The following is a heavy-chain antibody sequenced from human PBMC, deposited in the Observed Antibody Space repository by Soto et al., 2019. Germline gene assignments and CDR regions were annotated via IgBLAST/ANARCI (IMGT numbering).Heavy chain of an antibody. CDR2: ISSCSSTI. CDR3: ARVRGLTYYDILTGPTMAPVDY. Sequence: GGSLRLSCAASGFTFSSYSMNWVRQAPGKGLEWVSYISSCSSTIYYADSVKGRFTISRDNAKNSLYLQMNSLRAEDTAVYYCARVRGLTYYDILTGPTMAPVDYWGQGTLVTVSS. D-gene: IGHD3-9*01. CDR1: GFTFSSYS. J-gene: IGHJ4*02. V-gene: IGHV3-48*01.